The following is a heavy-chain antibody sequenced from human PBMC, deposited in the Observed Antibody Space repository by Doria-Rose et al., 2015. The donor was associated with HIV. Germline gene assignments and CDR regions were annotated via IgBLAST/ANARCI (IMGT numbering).Heavy chain of an antibody. D-gene: IGHD6-13*01. CDR3: ARIKSSRWYHKYYFDF. Sequence: TLKESGPVLVKPTETLTLTCTVSGVSLSSPGMGVSWIRQPPGKALEWLANIFSDDERSYETSLKSRLTISRGTSKSKVVLTMTDMDPVDTATYYCARIKSSRWYHKYYFDFWGQGTLVIVSA. CDR1: GVSLSSPGMG. J-gene: IGHJ4*02. CDR2: IFSDDER. V-gene: IGHV2-26*01.